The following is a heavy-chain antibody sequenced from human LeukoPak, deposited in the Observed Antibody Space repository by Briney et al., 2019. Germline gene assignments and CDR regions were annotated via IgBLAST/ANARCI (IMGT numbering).Heavy chain of an antibody. J-gene: IGHJ4*02. Sequence: ASVKVSCNASGYTFTTYGINWVRQAPGQGLEWMGWISTYDGGTNYAQKFRDRVTMLRDTSTSTAYMELRSLRSDDTAVYYCARDQPRRGPGNHDYWGQGTLVTVSS. D-gene: IGHD1-26*01. CDR2: ISTYDGGT. CDR1: GYTFTTYG. V-gene: IGHV1-18*01. CDR3: ARDQPRRGPGNHDY.